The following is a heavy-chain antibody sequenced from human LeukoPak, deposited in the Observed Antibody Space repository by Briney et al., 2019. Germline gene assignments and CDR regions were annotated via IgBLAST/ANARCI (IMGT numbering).Heavy chain of an antibody. J-gene: IGHJ4*02. D-gene: IGHD4-23*01. CDR2: ISSSGSTI. Sequence: GGSLRLSCAAPGFTFSSYEMNWVRQAPGKGLEWVSYISSSGSTIYYADSVKGRFTISRDNAKNSLYLQMNSLRAEDTALYYCVRGHNGGPFDHWGQGIPVTVSS. CDR1: GFTFSSYE. CDR3: VRGHNGGPFDH. V-gene: IGHV3-48*03.